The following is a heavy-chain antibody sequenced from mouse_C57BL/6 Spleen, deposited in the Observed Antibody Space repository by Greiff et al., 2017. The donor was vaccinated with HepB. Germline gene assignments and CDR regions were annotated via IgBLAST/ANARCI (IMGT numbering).Heavy chain of an antibody. J-gene: IGHJ2*01. CDR1: GYTFTSYW. V-gene: IGHV1-50*01. Sequence: QVQLQQPGAELVKPGASVKLSCKASGYTFTSYWMQWVKQRPGQGLEWIGEIDPSDSYTNYNQKFKGKATLTVDTSSSTAYMQLSSLTSEDSAVYHCARNYYGSSLYYFDYWGQGTTLTVSS. CDR2: IDPSDSYT. CDR3: ARNYYGSSLYYFDY. D-gene: IGHD1-1*01.